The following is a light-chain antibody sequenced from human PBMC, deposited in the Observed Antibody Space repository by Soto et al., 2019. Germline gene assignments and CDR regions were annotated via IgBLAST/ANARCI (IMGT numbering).Light chain of an antibody. CDR1: QSVATN. V-gene: IGKV3-15*01. CDR3: QQYNNWHPGA. CDR2: ESS. Sequence: EIVMTQSPATLSVSRGESVTLSCRASQSVATNLAWDQQKPAQAPRLLMYESSVRATGVPARFSGSGAGTEFTLTISSMQAEDFAFYYCQQYNNWHPGALGPGTRVEIK. J-gene: IGKJ1*01.